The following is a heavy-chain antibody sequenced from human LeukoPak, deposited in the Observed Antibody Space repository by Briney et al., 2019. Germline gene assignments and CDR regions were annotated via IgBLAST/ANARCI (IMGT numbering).Heavy chain of an antibody. D-gene: IGHD4-23*01. CDR1: GFTFNNYG. V-gene: IGHV3-48*04. Sequence: GGSLRLSCAASGFTFNNYGMHWVRQAPGKGLEWVSYISSSDSTIYYADSVKGRFTISRDNAKNSLYLQMNSLRVEDTAVYYCARDYGGSSPFDYWGRGTLVTVSS. CDR2: ISSSDSTI. CDR3: ARDYGGSSPFDY. J-gene: IGHJ4*02.